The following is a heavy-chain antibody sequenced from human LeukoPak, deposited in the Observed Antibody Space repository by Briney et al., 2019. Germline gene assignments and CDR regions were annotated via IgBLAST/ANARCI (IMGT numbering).Heavy chain of an antibody. D-gene: IGHD3-16*01. Sequence: GESLKISCEGPRHSFHSQWIGWVRQAPGKGLEWVSVIYSGGSTYYADSVKGRFTISRDNAKNTLYLQMNSLRAEDTAVYYCARPRAYDSRDLDYWGQGTLVTVSS. CDR1: RHSFHSQW. J-gene: IGHJ4*02. V-gene: IGHV3-66*04. CDR2: IYSGGST. CDR3: ARPRAYDSRDLDY.